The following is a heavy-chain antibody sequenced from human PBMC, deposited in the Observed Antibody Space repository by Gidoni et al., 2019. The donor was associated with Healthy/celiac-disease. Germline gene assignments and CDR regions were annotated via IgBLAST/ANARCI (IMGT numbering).Heavy chain of an antibody. J-gene: IGHJ3*02. CDR2: ISGSGGST. Sequence: EVQLLESGGGLVQPGGSLRLSCAASGFPFSSYAMSWVRQAPGKGLEWVSAISGSGGSTYYADSVKGRFTISRDNSKNTLYLQMNSLRAEDTAVYYCAKDVTHEYDYVWGSYRRNAFDIWGQGTMVTVSS. CDR3: AKDVTHEYDYVWGSYRRNAFDI. D-gene: IGHD3-16*02. CDR1: GFPFSSYA. V-gene: IGHV3-23*01.